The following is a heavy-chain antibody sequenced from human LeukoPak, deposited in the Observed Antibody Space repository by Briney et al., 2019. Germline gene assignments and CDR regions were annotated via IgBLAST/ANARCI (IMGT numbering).Heavy chain of an antibody. CDR3: ARDRANYYDSSGYLY. V-gene: IGHV3-21*01. D-gene: IGHD3-22*01. CDR1: GFAFSIYE. J-gene: IGHJ4*02. CDR2: ISSSSSYI. Sequence: PGGSLRLSCTASGFAFSIYEMDWVRQAPGKGLEWVSSISSSSSYIYYADSVKGRFTISRDNAKNSLYLQMNSLRAEDTAVYYCARDRANYYDSSGYLYWGQGTLVTVSS.